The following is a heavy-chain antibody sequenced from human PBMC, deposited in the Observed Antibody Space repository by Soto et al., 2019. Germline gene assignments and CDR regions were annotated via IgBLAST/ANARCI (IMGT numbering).Heavy chain of an antibody. D-gene: IGHD1-26*01. CDR1: GFTFSSYA. J-gene: IGHJ4*02. CDR2: ISGSGDST. Sequence: EVRLLESGGGLVQPGGSLRLSCAASGFTFSSYAMRWVRQAPVKGLEWVSVISGSGDSTYYADSVKGGFTISRDNSKNTLYQQMNSLRAEDTAVYYCARRGSGSYYDYWGQGTLVTVSS. CDR3: ARRGSGSYYDY. V-gene: IGHV3-23*01.